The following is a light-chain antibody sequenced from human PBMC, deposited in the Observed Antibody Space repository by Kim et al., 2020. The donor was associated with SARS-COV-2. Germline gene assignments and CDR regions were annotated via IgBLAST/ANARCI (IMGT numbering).Light chain of an antibody. Sequence: ENVLTQSPGTLSLSPGERATLSCRASQTVRDNYLAWYQHKPGQAPRLLIYEASNRASDIPDRFSGRGSGTDFTLIINRLEPEDFAVYFCQQYGSSPTFGQGTKVDFK. CDR2: EAS. CDR1: QTVRDNY. J-gene: IGKJ1*01. V-gene: IGKV3-20*01. CDR3: QQYGSSPT.